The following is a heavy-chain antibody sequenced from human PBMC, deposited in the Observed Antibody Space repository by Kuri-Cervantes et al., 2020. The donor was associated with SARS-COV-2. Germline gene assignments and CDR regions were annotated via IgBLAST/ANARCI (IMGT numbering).Heavy chain of an antibody. CDR2: INAGNGNT. D-gene: IGHD2-2*01. J-gene: IGHJ3*02. V-gene: IGHV1-3*01. CDR3: ARRDIVVVPAANDAFDI. Sequence: GESLKISCKASGYTFTSYAMHWVRQAPGQRLEWMGWINAGNGNTKYSQKFQGRVTITRDTSASTAYMELSSLRSEDTAVYYCARRDIVVVPAANDAFDIWGQGTMVTVSS. CDR1: GYTFTSYA.